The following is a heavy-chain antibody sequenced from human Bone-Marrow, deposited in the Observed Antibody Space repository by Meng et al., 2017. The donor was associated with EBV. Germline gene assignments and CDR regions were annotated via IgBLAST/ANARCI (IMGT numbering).Heavy chain of an antibody. D-gene: IGHD3-16*01. CDR2: IWYDGSNE. CDR3: ASSTPGGRPDY. J-gene: IGHJ4*02. CDR1: GFTFTTYG. Sequence: EQVLGLWVAVVQPGRSLILPCAASGFTFTTYGMHWVRQAPGKGLEWVALIWYDGSNEFYADSVKGRFTISRDNSKNTLYLQMNNLRAEDTALYYCASSTPGGRPDYWGQGTLVTVSS. V-gene: IGHV3-33*01.